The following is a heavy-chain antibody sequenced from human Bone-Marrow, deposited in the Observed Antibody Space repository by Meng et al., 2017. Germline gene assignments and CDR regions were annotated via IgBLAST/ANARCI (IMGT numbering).Heavy chain of an antibody. Sequence: EVQLGVSGVVCVPLVGPLRLSCAAAGFTFDDYAMHWVRQAPGKGLEWVSLISWDGGSTYYADSVKGRFTISRDNSKNSLYLQMNSLRAEDTALYYCANRYFDLWGRGTLVTVSS. CDR1: GFTFDDYA. CDR2: ISWDGGST. V-gene: IGHV3-43D*03. CDR3: ANRYFDL. J-gene: IGHJ2*01.